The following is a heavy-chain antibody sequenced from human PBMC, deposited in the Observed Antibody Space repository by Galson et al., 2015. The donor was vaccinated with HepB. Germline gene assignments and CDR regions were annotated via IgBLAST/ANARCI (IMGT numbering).Heavy chain of an antibody. J-gene: IGHJ4*02. CDR3: ARQKYYYGSGSYVSYFDY. Sequence: QCGAEVKKPGESLTISCKGSGYSFTSYWIGWVRQMPGKGLEWMGIIYPGDSDTRYSPSFQGQVTISADKSISTAYLPWSSLKASATAMYYCARQKYYYGSGSYVSYFDYGGQGTLVTVSS. CDR2: IYPGDSDT. CDR1: GYSFTSYW. V-gene: IGHV5-51*01. D-gene: IGHD3-10*01.